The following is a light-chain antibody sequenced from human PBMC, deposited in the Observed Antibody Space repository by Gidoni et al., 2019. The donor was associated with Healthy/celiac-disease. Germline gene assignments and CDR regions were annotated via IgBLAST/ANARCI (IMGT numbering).Light chain of an antibody. CDR3: VLYMGSGTWV. Sequence: QTVVTQEPSFSVSPGGTVTLTCGLSSGSVSTSYYPSWYQQTPGQAPRSLIYSTNPRSSGVPDRFSCSLLGNKAALTITGAQADDESDYYCVLYMGSGTWVFGGGTKLTVL. J-gene: IGLJ3*02. CDR1: SGSVSTSYY. V-gene: IGLV8-61*01. CDR2: STN.